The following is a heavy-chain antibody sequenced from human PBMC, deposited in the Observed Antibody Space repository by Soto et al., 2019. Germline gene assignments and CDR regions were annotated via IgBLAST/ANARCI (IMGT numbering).Heavy chain of an antibody. D-gene: IGHD3-10*01. CDR2: ISSSSSYI. Sequence: GGSLRLSCAASGFTFSSYSMNWVRQAPGKGLEWVSSISSSSSYIYYADSVKGRFTISRDNAKNSLYLQMNSLRAEDTAVYYCARVLRFGEMDVWGQGTTVTVSS. CDR3: ARVLRFGEMDV. CDR1: GFTFSSYS. V-gene: IGHV3-21*01. J-gene: IGHJ6*02.